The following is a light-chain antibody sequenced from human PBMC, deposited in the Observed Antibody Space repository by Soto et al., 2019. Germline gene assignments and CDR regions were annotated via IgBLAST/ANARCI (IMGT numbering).Light chain of an antibody. J-gene: IGKJ4*01. Sequence: EIVLTQSPGTLSLSPGERATLSCRASQSVSSSYLAWYQQKPGQAPRLLIYGASSRATGIPDRFSGSGSGTDFTLTISRLEPEDFAVYYCQQCSSSPLTFGGGTKV. CDR3: QQCSSSPLT. V-gene: IGKV3-20*01. CDR1: QSVSSSY. CDR2: GAS.